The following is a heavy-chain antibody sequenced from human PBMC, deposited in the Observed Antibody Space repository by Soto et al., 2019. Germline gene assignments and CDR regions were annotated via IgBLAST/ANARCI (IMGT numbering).Heavy chain of an antibody. J-gene: IGHJ4*02. CDR2: IYYSGLT. CDR3: ARPEGMATISYHFDD. CDR1: GGSISSSNYY. V-gene: IGHV4-39*01. D-gene: IGHD2-2*01. Sequence: QLQLQESGPGLVKPSETLSLTCTVSGGSISSSNYYWGWIRQPPGKGLEWIGSIYYSGLTYYNPSLKTRVNISLDKSKRQLSLKLNSVTAADTAVYYWARPEGMATISYHFDDWGQGTLVAVSS.